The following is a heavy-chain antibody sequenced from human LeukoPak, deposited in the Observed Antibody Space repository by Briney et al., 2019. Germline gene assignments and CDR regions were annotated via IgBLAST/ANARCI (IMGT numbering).Heavy chain of an antibody. CDR2: IYYSGST. Sequence: SETLSLTCTLSGGSISSSSYYWGWIRQPPGKGLEWIGSIYYSGSTYYNPSLKSRVTISVDTSKNQFSLKLSSVTAADTAVYYCASQPRETKPNWFDPWGQGTLVTVSS. CDR1: GGSISSSSYY. V-gene: IGHV4-39*01. D-gene: IGHD1/OR15-1a*01. J-gene: IGHJ5*02. CDR3: ASQPRETKPNWFDP.